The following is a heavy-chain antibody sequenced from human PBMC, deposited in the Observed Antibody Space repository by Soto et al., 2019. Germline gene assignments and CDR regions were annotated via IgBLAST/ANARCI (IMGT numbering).Heavy chain of an antibody. Sequence: ASETLSLTCTVSGGSISRGDYYWSWIRQPPGKGLEWIGYIYYSGSTYYNPPLKSRVTISVDASKNQFSLKLSSVTAADTAVYYCARVLGAYDDYYYYGMDVWGQGTTVTVSS. V-gene: IGHV4-30-4*01. J-gene: IGHJ6*02. D-gene: IGHD3-16*01. CDR1: GGSISRGDYY. CDR2: IYYSGST. CDR3: ARVLGAYDDYYYYGMDV.